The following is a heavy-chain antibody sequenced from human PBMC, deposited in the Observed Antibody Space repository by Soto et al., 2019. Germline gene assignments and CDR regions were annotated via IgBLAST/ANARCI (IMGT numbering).Heavy chain of an antibody. V-gene: IGHV3-7*01. CDR2: VKQDGSET. CDR3: ARMTVAATSFDY. Sequence: EVQLVESGGDLVQPGGSLRLSCAASGFTLSTYWMTWVRQGPGKGLAWVANVKQDGSETYYVDSVKGRFTISRDNAKNSLYLQMNSLRAEDTAVYYCARMTVAATSFDYWGRGTLVTVSS. J-gene: IGHJ4*02. D-gene: IGHD6-19*01. CDR1: GFTLSTYW.